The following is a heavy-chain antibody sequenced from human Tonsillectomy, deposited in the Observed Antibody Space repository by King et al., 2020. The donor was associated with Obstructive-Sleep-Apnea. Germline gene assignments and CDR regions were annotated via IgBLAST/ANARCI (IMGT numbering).Heavy chain of an antibody. V-gene: IGHV4-39*01. CDR1: GGSISSSSYY. CDR3: ARQDYYDSSGYYHDAFDI. D-gene: IGHD3-22*01. J-gene: IGHJ3*02. Sequence: QLQESGPGLVKPSETLSLTCTVSGGSISSSSYYWGWIRQPPGKGLEWIGSIYYSGSTYYNPSLKSRVTISVDTSKNQFSLKLSSVTAADTAVYYCARQDYYDSSGYYHDAFDILGQGTMVTVSS. CDR2: IYYSGST.